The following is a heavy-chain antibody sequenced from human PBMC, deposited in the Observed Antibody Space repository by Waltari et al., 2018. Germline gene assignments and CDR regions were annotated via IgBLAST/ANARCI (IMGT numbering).Heavy chain of an antibody. J-gene: IGHJ4*02. CDR3: ARHLSRGLIAY. Sequence: QVQLQESGPGLVKPSETLALTCTVSTDSVNNYYWSWIRQPPGKGLEWIGYVLNTGTTNYNPSLKTRVTISIDTSKNQIALSLTSLTAADSGVYFCARHLSRGLIAYWGQGTLVTVSS. V-gene: IGHV4-59*08. CDR2: VLNTGTT. CDR1: TDSVNNYY. D-gene: IGHD2-15*01.